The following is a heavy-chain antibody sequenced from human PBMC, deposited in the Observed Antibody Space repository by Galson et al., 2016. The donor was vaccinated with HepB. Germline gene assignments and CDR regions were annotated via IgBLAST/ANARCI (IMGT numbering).Heavy chain of an antibody. CDR1: GFTFSSYA. D-gene: IGHD4-17*01. V-gene: IGHV3-23*01. J-gene: IGHJ5*02. CDR2: ISGSGAST. CDR3: ASGIGYGDYNWFDP. Sequence: SLRLSCAASGFTFSSYAMSWVRQAPGKGLEWVSAISGSGASTYYADSVEGRLTISRDNTKNTLYLQMNSLRAEDTAVYYCASGIGYGDYNWFDPWGQGTLVTVSS.